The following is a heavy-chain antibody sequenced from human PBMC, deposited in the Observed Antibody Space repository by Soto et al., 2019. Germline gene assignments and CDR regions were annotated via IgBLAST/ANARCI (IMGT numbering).Heavy chain of an antibody. J-gene: IGHJ4*02. CDR3: AAGRYCSSTSCCRQAPHFDS. V-gene: IGHV3-30*03. CDR2: ISYDGSDK. CDR1: GFTFSSYG. Sequence: GGSLRLSCAASGFTFSSYGMHWVRQAPGKGLEWVALISYDGSDKYYVDSVKGRFTISRDNSKNTLYLQMNSLRAEDTAVYFCAAGRYCSSTSCCRQAPHFDSWGQGTLVTVSS. D-gene: IGHD2-2*01.